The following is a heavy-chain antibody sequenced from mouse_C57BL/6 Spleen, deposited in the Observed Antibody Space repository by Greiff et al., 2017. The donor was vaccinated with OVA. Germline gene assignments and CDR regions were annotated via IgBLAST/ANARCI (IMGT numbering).Heavy chain of an antibody. CDR3: ARKTAQARKAWFAY. D-gene: IGHD3-2*02. Sequence: QVQLKQSGAELMKPGASVKLSCKATGYTFTGYWIEWVKQRPGHGLEWIGEILPGSGSTNYNEKFKGKATFTADTSSNTAYMQLSSLTTEDSAIYYGARKTAQARKAWFAYWGQGTLVTVSA. CDR2: ILPGSGST. V-gene: IGHV1-9*01. CDR1: GYTFTGYW. J-gene: IGHJ3*01.